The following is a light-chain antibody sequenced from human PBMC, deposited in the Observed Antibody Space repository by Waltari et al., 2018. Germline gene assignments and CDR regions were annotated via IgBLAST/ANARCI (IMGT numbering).Light chain of an antibody. CDR2: GAY. CDR3: QQYGSSIMYT. Sequence: VLTQSPGTLSLSPGETATLSCRAGQSLTKKYLAGYQQKPGQAPRLLIYGAYSRAAGIPDRFSGSRSGTDFTLTISRLEPEDSAVYYCQQYGSSIMYTFGQGTKLEIK. V-gene: IGKV3-20*01. J-gene: IGKJ2*01. CDR1: QSLTKKY.